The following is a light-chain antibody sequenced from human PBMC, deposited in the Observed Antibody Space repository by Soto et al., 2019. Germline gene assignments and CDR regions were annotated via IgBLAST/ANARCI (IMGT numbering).Light chain of an antibody. CDR3: QSYDSTLSGSKI. J-gene: IGLJ2*01. Sequence: QPVLTQPPSVSGAPGQRVTISCSGSSSNIGAGYHVHWYQQHPGAAPKLLIYGTNDRPSGVPARLSGSKSGTSASLAITGLVTEDEADYYCQSYDSTLSGSKIFGGGTKLTVL. CDR2: GTN. V-gene: IGLV1-40*01. CDR1: SSNIGAGYH.